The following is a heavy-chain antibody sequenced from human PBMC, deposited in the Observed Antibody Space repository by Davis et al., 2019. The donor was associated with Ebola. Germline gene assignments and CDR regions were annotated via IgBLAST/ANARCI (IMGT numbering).Heavy chain of an antibody. J-gene: IGHJ4*02. CDR1: GGSFSGYY. V-gene: IGHV4-34*01. CDR2: INHSGST. CDR3: ARGRGYFDY. Sequence: SQTLSLTCAVYGGSFSGYYWSWIRQPPGKGLEWIGEINHSGSTNYNPSLKSRVTISVDTSKNQFSLKLSSVTAADTAVYYCARGRGYFDYWGQGTLVTVSS.